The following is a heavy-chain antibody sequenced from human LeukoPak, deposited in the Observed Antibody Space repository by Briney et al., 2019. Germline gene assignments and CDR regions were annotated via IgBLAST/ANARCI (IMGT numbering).Heavy chain of an antibody. Sequence: GGSLRLSCAASGFTFSNYAMHWVRQAPDQGLEWVAVISYDATNKYYADSVKGRFTISRDNARNSLYLQMNSLRAEDTAVYYCARDPYSGSYWNYYYYYMDVWGKGTTVTISS. CDR2: ISYDATNK. V-gene: IGHV3-30*04. CDR1: GFTFSNYA. J-gene: IGHJ6*03. CDR3: ARDPYSGSYWNYYYYYMDV. D-gene: IGHD1-26*01.